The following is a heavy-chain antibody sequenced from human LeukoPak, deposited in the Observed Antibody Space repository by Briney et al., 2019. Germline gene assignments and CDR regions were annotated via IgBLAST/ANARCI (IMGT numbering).Heavy chain of an antibody. CDR1: GGSISSYY. J-gene: IGHJ5*02. V-gene: IGHV4-4*07. D-gene: IGHD1-7*01. Sequence: PSETLSLTCIVSGGSISSYYWSWIRQPPGKALEWIGRIYVTGSTTYNPSLESRVTMSLDTSKNHFSLKLRSVTAADTAVYYCARDSGTTGEVKFDPWGQGTLVTVSS. CDR3: ARDSGTTGEVKFDP. CDR2: IYVTGST.